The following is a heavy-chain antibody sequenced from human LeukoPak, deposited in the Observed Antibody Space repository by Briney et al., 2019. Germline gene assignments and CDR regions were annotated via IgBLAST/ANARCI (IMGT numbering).Heavy chain of an antibody. V-gene: IGHV1-24*01. CDR1: GYTLTELS. CDR3: ATDPGSGGWFDP. J-gene: IGHJ5*02. CDR2: FDPEDGET. Sequence: GASVKVSCKVSGYTLTELSMHWVRQSPGKGLGWMGGFDPEDGETIYAQKFQGRVTMTEDTSTDTAYMELSSLRSEDTAVYYCATDPGSGGWFDPWGQGTLVTVSS. D-gene: IGHD3-10*01.